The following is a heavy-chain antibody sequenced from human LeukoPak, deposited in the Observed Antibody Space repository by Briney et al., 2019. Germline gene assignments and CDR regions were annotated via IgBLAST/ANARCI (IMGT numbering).Heavy chain of an antibody. CDR2: IYSGGST. CDR1: GFTVSSNY. Sequence: GGSLRLSCAASGFTVSSNYMSWVRQAPGKGLEWVSVIYSGGSTYYADSVKGRFTISRDNGKNTLYLQMNSLRAEDTAVYYCARAAAPGYSSSWYFDYWGQGTLVTVSS. D-gene: IGHD6-13*01. CDR3: ARAAAPGYSSSWYFDY. J-gene: IGHJ4*02. V-gene: IGHV3-53*05.